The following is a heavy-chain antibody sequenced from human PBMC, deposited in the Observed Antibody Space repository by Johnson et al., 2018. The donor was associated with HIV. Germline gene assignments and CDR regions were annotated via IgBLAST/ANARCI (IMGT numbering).Heavy chain of an antibody. V-gene: IGHV3-30*19. D-gene: IGHD1-7*01. CDR3: ARDGTTGPSGDAFDI. CDR1: GFTFSSYG. CDR2: IWYDGSNK. Sequence: VQLVESGGGVVQPGRSLRLSCAASGFTFSSYGMHWVRQAPGKGLEWVAVIWYDGSNKYYADSVKGRFTISRDNSKNTLFLQMNSLRAEDTALYYRARDGTTGPSGDAFDIWGQGTMVTVSS. J-gene: IGHJ3*02.